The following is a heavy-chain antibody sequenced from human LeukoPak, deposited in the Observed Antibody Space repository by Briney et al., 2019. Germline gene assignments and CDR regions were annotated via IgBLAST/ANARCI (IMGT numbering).Heavy chain of an antibody. V-gene: IGHV4-34*01. J-gene: IGHJ4*02. D-gene: IGHD3-22*01. CDR3: ARVYDSSGYYLAY. CDR2: INHSGST. Sequence: SETLSLTCAVYGGSFSDYYWTWIRQPPGKGLEWIREINHSGSTNYNPSLKSRVTLSADTSKNQFSLKLNSVTAADTAVYYCARVYDSSGYYLAYWGQGTLVTVSS. CDR1: GGSFSDYY.